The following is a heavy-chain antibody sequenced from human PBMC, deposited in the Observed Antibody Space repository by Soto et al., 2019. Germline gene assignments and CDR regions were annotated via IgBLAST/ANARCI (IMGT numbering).Heavy chain of an antibody. CDR1: GVTFRNYG. V-gene: IGHV3-48*01. CDR3: ARDQLYYNDISGRPLNAFDV. J-gene: IGHJ3*01. D-gene: IGHD3-22*01. Sequence: GSLRLSCAASGVTFRNYGMNWVRQAPGKGLEWVSYIGLGSSTKYYADSVEGRFTISRDNAKNSLYLQMNSLRAEDTAVYYCARDQLYYNDISGRPLNAFDVWGQGT. CDR2: IGLGSSTK.